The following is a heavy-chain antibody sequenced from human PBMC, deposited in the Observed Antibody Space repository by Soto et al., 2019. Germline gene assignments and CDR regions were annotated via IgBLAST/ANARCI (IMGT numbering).Heavy chain of an antibody. CDR3: ANTNYDFWGMDV. D-gene: IGHD3-3*01. CDR1: GFTFSDYG. Sequence: ESGGGVVQPGRSLRLSCAASGFTFSDYGMHWVRQAPGKGLEWVAVISYDERNKYYAYSVKGRFTISRDNSKNTLYLQMNSLRAEDTAMYYCANTNYDFWGMDVWGQGTTVTVSS. J-gene: IGHJ6*02. CDR2: ISYDERNK. V-gene: IGHV3-30*18.